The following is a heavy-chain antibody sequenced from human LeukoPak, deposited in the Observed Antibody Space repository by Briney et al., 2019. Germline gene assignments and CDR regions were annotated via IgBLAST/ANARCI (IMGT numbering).Heavy chain of an antibody. CDR3: ARDVGCSSTSCSHFDY. V-gene: IGHV1-18*01. J-gene: IGHJ4*02. CDR1: GYTFTSYC. D-gene: IGHD2-2*01. CDR2: ISAYNGNT. Sequence: ASVKVSCTASGYTFTSYCISWVRQAPGQGLEWMGWISAYNGNTNYAQKLQGRVTMTTDTSTSTAYMELRSLRSDDTAVYYCARDVGCSSTSCSHFDYWGQGTLVTVSS.